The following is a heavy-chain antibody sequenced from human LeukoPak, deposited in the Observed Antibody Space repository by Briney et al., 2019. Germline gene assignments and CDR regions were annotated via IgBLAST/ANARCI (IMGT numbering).Heavy chain of an antibody. CDR2: INPSGVST. CDR1: GYTFTSYY. Sequence: GASVKVSCKASGYTFTSYYMHWVRQAPGQGLEWMGIINPSGVSTSYAQKFQGRVTMTRDMSTSTVYMELSSLRSEDTAVYYCARDWGSSSWYVGNVYYYYYMDVWGKGTTVTVSS. J-gene: IGHJ6*03. D-gene: IGHD6-13*01. V-gene: IGHV1-46*01. CDR3: ARDWGSSSWYVGNVYYYYYMDV.